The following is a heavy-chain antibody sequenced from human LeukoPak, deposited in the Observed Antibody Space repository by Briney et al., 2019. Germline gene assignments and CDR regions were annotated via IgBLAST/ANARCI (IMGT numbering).Heavy chain of an antibody. CDR2: IYTSGST. CDR1: GGSVSSYY. J-gene: IGHJ4*02. Sequence: SETLSLTCTVSGGSVSSYYWSWIRQPAGKGLEWIGRIYTSGSTNYNPSLKSRVTMSVDTSKNQFSLKLSSVTAADTAVYYCARGQYYYGSGSYAKLDYWGQGTLVTVSS. D-gene: IGHD3-10*01. V-gene: IGHV4-4*07. CDR3: ARGQYYYGSGSYAKLDY.